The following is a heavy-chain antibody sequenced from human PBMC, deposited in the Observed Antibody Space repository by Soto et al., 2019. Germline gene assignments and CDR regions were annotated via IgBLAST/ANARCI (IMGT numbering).Heavy chain of an antibody. CDR3: ARGGGLYYIDV. D-gene: IGHD3-16*01. Sequence: SETLSLTCAVYGGSFSDYYWSWIRQPPGKGLEWIGEINHSGSTNYNPSLMSRVSISVDTSKNQFSLKLSSVTAADTAVYYCARGGGLYYIDVWGKGPTVTVSS. V-gene: IGHV4-34*01. CDR2: INHSGST. CDR1: GGSFSDYY. J-gene: IGHJ6*03.